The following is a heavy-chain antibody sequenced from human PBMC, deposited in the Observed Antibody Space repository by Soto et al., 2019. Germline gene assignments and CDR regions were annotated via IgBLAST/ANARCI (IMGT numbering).Heavy chain of an antibody. Sequence: LSCAVSGFNVMSYWMRWVRQAPGKGLEWVASIKEDGSEIYYLHSVRGRFSISRDSAGNALHLTMNYLSAEDTGVYFCARDIGFDYVNWGQGTLVTVSS. CDR1: GFNVMSYW. CDR2: IKEDGSEI. J-gene: IGHJ4*02. V-gene: IGHV3-7*01. D-gene: IGHD3-16*01. CDR3: ARDIGFDYVN.